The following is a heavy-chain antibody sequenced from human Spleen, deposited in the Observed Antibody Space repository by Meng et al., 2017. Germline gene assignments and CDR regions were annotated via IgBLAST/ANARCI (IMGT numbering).Heavy chain of an antibody. CDR2: INHSGST. D-gene: IGHD6-19*01. J-gene: IGHJ5*02. V-gene: IGHV4-34*01. CDR3: ARGPRITVAGRWFDP. CDR1: GGSFSGYY. Sequence: QVQLQQWGAGLLKPSETLSLTCAVYGGSFSGYYWSWIRQPPGKGLEWIGEINHSGSTSYNPSLKSRVTISVDTSKNQFSLKLSSVTAADTAVYYCARGPRITVAGRWFDPWGQGTLVTVSS.